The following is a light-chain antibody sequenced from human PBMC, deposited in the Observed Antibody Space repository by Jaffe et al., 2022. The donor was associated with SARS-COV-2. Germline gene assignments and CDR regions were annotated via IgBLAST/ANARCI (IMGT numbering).Light chain of an antibody. CDR2: EVY. CDR1: SSDIGRYNR. CDR3: TSYTSTNTVV. Sequence: QSALTQPPSVSGSPGQSVTISCTGTSSDIGRYNRVSWYQQPPGTAPKLILYEVYNRPSGVPHRFSGTKSGSTASLTISGLQAEDEAEYYCTSYTSTNTVVFGGGTKLTVL. J-gene: IGLJ3*02. V-gene: IGLV2-18*02.